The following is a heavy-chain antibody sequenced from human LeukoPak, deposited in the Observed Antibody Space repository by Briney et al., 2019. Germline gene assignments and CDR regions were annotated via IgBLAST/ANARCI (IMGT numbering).Heavy chain of an antibody. J-gene: IGHJ4*02. V-gene: IGHV3-9*01. CDR3: AKVPGDHIGSGRSGY. CDR2: ITWNSGTI. CDR1: GFTFDDYA. Sequence: GGSLRLSCVASGFTFDDYAMHWVRQVPGKGLEWVSGITWNSGTIVYAKSVKGRFSVSRDNANKSLYLQMNSLRAEDTAAYYCAKVPGDHIGSGRSGYWGRGTLVIVSS. D-gene: IGHD3-10*01.